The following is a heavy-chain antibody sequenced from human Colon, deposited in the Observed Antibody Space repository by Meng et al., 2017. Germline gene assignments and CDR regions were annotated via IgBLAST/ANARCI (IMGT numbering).Heavy chain of an antibody. Sequence: QVELEGWGPGLVKPSGTLSLTCTVSGASISSDIWWSWVRQPPGKGLEWIGEVYHRGDTNYNPSLKSRVDISVDKSKNQFYLSLFSVTAADTAVYYCGRDQGRELINHWGQGTLVTVSS. D-gene: IGHD1-7*01. J-gene: IGHJ4*02. CDR1: GASISSDIW. V-gene: IGHV4-4*02. CDR2: VYHRGDT. CDR3: GRDQGRELINH.